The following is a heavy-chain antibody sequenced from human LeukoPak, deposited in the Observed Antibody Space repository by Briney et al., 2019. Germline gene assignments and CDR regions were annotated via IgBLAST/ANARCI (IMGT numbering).Heavy chain of an antibody. Sequence: SETLSLTCAVSGYSISSGYYWGCIRQPPGKGLEWIGSIYHSGSTYYNPSLKSRVTISVDTSKNQFSLKLSSVTAADTAVYYCARQTDIVVVPAALDYWGQGALVTVSS. CDR1: GYSISSGYY. J-gene: IGHJ4*02. D-gene: IGHD2-2*01. CDR3: ARQTDIVVVPAALDY. CDR2: IYHSGST. V-gene: IGHV4-38-2*01.